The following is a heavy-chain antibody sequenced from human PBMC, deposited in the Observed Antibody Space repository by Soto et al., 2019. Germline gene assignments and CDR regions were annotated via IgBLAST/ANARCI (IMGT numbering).Heavy chain of an antibody. D-gene: IGHD6-19*01. J-gene: IGHJ6*03. V-gene: IGHV1-3*01. CDR3: ARDLAVAARRYYYYMDV. Sequence: ASVKVSCKASGYTFTSYAMHWVRQAPGQRLEWMGWINAGNGNTKYSQKFQGRVTITRDTSASTAYMELSSLRSEDTAVYYCARDLAVAARRYYYYMDVWGKGTTVTVSS. CDR2: INAGNGNT. CDR1: GYTFTSYA.